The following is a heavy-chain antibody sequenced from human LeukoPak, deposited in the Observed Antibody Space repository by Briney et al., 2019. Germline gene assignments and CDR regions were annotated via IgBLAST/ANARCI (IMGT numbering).Heavy chain of an antibody. Sequence: ASVKVSCKASDYTFTAYGISWVRQAPGQGLEWMGRISGYNGNTKYAQKLQGRDTMTTDTSTSTAYMELSSLRSEDTAVYYCARVLGYCTNGVCSSFDYWGQGTLVTVSS. CDR1: DYTFTAYG. J-gene: IGHJ4*02. V-gene: IGHV1-18*01. D-gene: IGHD2-8*01. CDR3: ARVLGYCTNGVCSSFDY. CDR2: ISGYNGNT.